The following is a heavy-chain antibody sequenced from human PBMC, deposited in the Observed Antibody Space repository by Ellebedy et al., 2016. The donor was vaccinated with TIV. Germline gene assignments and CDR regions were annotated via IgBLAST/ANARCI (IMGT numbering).Heavy chain of an antibody. J-gene: IGHJ4*02. Sequence: GESLKISXAASGFTFTTYGMHWVRQAPGKGLEWVAVISHDGSTEYYTDSVKGRFIISRDNPKNTLYLQMNSLRAEDTAVYYCARYGDYVVWGQGTLVTVSS. CDR3: ARYGDYVV. CDR2: ISHDGSTE. CDR1: GFTFTTYG. V-gene: IGHV3-30*03. D-gene: IGHD4-17*01.